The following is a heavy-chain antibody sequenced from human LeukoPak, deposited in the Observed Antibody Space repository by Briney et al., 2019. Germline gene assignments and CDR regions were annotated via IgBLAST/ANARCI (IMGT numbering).Heavy chain of an antibody. CDR2: INWDGGST. CDR3: ARGTLKAAATDFDY. Sequence: GGSLRLSCAASGFTFDDDGMSWVRQAPGKGLEWVSGINWDGGSTGYADSVKGRFTNSRDNAKNPLYMQMNSLRAEDTALYYCARGTLKAAATDFDYWGQGTLVTVSS. V-gene: IGHV3-20*04. CDR1: GFTFDDDG. D-gene: IGHD6-13*01. J-gene: IGHJ4*02.